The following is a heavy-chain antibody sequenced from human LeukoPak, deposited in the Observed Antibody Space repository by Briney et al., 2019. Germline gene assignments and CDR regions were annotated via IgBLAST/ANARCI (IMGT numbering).Heavy chain of an antibody. J-gene: IGHJ4*02. CDR2: INPNSGGT. D-gene: IGHD3-22*01. Sequence: ASVKVSCKASGYTFTGYYMHWVRQAPGQGLEWMGWINPNSGGTNYAQKFQGRVTMTRDTSISTVYMELSRLRSDDTAVYYCAREREGFYYAKTSLDYWGQGTLVTVSS. CDR3: AREREGFYYAKTSLDY. CDR1: GYTFTGYY. V-gene: IGHV1-2*02.